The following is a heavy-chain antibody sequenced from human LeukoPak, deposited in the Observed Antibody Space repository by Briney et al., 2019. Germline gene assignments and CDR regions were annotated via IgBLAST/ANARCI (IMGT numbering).Heavy chain of an antibody. D-gene: IGHD3-9*01. CDR3: ARDTSYYDVLSGFYKKCFDP. V-gene: IGHV4-30-2*01. J-gene: IGHJ5*02. CDR1: GASISSGGYS. Sequence: SETLSLTCVVSGASISSGGYSWSWTRQPPGKGLEWIGYIYHSGSTSYNPSLKSRVTMSVDRPKNQFSLKLSSVTAADTAVYYCARDTSYYDVLSGFYKKCFDPWGQGTLVTVSS. CDR2: IYHSGST.